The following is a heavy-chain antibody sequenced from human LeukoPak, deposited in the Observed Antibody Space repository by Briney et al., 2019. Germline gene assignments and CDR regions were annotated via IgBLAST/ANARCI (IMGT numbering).Heavy chain of an antibody. CDR1: GYSISSGYY. V-gene: IGHV4-38-2*02. CDR2: IYHSGST. D-gene: IGHD3-10*01. J-gene: IGHJ4*02. CDR3: ARDYGSGRPFDY. Sequence: SETLSLTRTVSGYSISSGYYWGWIRQPPGKGLEWIGSIYHSGSTYYNPSLKSRVTISVDTSENQFSLKLSSVTAADTAVYYCARDYGSGRPFDYWGQGTLVTVSS.